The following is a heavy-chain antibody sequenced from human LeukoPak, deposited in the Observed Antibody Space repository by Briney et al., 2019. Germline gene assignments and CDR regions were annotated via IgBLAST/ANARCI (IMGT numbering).Heavy chain of an antibody. CDR3: ARVLVNDSSGYYYAYYFDY. CDR2: IYYSGST. J-gene: IGHJ4*02. D-gene: IGHD3-22*01. V-gene: IGHV4-59*01. CDR1: GGSISNKY. Sequence: PSETLSLTCTVSGGSISNKYWSWIRQPPGKGLEWIGYIYYSGSTNYNPSLKSRVTISVDTSKNQFSLKLSSVTAADTAVYYCARVLVNDSSGYYYAYYFDYWGQGTLVTVSS.